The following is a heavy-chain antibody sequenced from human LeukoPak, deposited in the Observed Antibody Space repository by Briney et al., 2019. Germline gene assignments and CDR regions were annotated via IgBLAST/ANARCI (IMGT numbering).Heavy chain of an antibody. V-gene: IGHV4-34*01. Sequence: SETLSLTCAVYGGSFSGYYWSWIRQPPGKGLEWIGEINHSGSTNYNPSLKSRVTMSVDTSKNQFSLKLRSVTAADTAVYYCARDSGTTGEVKFDPWGQGILVTVSS. J-gene: IGHJ5*02. D-gene: IGHD3-10*01. CDR2: INHSGST. CDR1: GGSFSGYY. CDR3: ARDSGTTGEVKFDP.